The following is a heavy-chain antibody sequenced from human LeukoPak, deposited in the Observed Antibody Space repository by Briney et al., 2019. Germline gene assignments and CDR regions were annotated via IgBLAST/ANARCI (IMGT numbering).Heavy chain of an antibody. CDR3: ARVYPSTGPGLYYFDY. J-gene: IGHJ4*01. D-gene: IGHD3-9*01. Sequence: SETLSLTCTVSGGSMSSYYWSWIRQPPGKGLEWIRYIYYSGSTNYNPSLKSRVTISVDTSKNQFSLKLSSVTAADTAVYYCARVYPSTGPGLYYFDYWGQGTLVTVSS. CDR2: IYYSGST. V-gene: IGHV4-59*01. CDR1: GGSMSSYY.